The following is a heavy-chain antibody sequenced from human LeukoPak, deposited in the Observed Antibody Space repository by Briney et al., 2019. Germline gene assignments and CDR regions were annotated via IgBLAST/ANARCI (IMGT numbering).Heavy chain of an antibody. CDR2: IWYDGSNE. Sequence: GRSLGLSCAASGFTFSNSGMHWVRQAPGKGLEWVAVIWYDGSNEYYADAVKGRFIISRDNSKNTVHLQMHSLRVEDTSVYYCAREISMFVNAFDLWGQGTLVAVSS. V-gene: IGHV3-33*01. J-gene: IGHJ3*01. CDR3: AREISMFVNAFDL. CDR1: GFTFSNSG. D-gene: IGHD3-10*02.